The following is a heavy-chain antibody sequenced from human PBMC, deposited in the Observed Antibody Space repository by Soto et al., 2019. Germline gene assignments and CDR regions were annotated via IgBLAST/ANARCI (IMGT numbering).Heavy chain of an antibody. J-gene: IGHJ4*02. D-gene: IGHD6-6*01. V-gene: IGHV3-30*18. CDR1: GFTFSDYG. Sequence: QVQLVESGGGVVQPGRALRLSCAASGFTFSDYGMHWVRQAPGKGLEWVAVMSYTGTYKYYADSVKGRFTISRNLSGNTLFLQMNSLRLEDTAAYFCAKEMYPRTLLDSSSPWGDYWGQGTLVTVSS. CDR2: MSYTGTYK. CDR3: AKEMYPRTLLDSSSPWGDY.